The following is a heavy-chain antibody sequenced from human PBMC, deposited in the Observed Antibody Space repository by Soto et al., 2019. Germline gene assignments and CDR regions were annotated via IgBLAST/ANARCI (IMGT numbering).Heavy chain of an antibody. CDR3: ASNFGYDILTDGMDV. D-gene: IGHD3-9*01. CDR1: GYTFTSYA. J-gene: IGHJ6*02. Sequence: ASVKVSCKASGYTFTSYAMHWVRQAPGQRLEWMGWINAGNGNTKYSQKFQGRVTITRDTSASTAYMELSSLRSEDTAVYYCASNFGYDILTDGMDVWGQGTTVTVYS. V-gene: IGHV1-3*01. CDR2: INAGNGNT.